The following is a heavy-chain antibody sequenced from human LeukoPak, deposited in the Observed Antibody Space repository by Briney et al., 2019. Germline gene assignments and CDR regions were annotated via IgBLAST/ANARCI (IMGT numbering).Heavy chain of an antibody. CDR1: GFTFSSYW. J-gene: IGHJ4*02. CDR3: AREAIYDILTGHLFDY. D-gene: IGHD3-9*01. Sequence: PGGSLRLSCAASGFTFSSYWMSWVRQAPGKGLEWVANIKQDGSEKYYVDSVKGRFTISRDNAKNSLYLQMNSLRAEDTAVYYCAREAIYDILTGHLFDYWGQGTLVTVSS. CDR2: IKQDGSEK. V-gene: IGHV3-7*01.